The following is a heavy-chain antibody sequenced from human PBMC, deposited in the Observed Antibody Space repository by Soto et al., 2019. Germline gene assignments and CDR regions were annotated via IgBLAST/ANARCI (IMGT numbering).Heavy chain of an antibody. D-gene: IGHD3-10*01. J-gene: IGHJ4*02. V-gene: IGHV4-39*01. Sequence: PSETLSLTCTVSGGSISSSSYYWGWIRQPPGKGLEWIGSIYYSGSTYYNPSLKSRVTISVDTSKNQFSLKLSSVTAADTAVYYCARRAQLLWFGETLFDYWGQGTLVTVSS. CDR3: ARRAQLLWFGETLFDY. CDR1: GGSISSSSYY. CDR2: IYYSGST.